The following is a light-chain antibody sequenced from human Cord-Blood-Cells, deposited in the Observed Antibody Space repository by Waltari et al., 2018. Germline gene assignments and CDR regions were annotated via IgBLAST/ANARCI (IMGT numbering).Light chain of an antibody. CDR1: SSDGGACNY. CDR2: DVS. CDR3: SSYTSSSALV. J-gene: IGLJ3*02. V-gene: IGLV2-14*01. Sequence: QSALTQPASVSGSPGQSFTISCTGTSSDGGACNYVSWYQQHPGKAPNLMIYDVSNRPSGVANRFSGAKSGNTASLTISGLQAEDEAYYYCSSYTSSSALVFGGGTKLTVL.